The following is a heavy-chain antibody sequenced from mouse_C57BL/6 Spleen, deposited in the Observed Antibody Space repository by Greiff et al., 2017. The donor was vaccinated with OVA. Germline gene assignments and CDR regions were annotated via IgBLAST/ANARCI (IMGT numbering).Heavy chain of an antibody. CDR3: ARGGYGSSWCAY. Sequence: LQQPGAELVRPGTSVKLSCKASGYTFTSYWMHWVKQRPGQGLEWIGVIDPSDSYTNYNQKFKGKATLTVDTSSSTAYMQLSSLTSEDSAVYYCARGGYGSSWCAYWGQGTLVTVSA. J-gene: IGHJ3*01. V-gene: IGHV1-59*01. CDR2: IDPSDSYT. CDR1: GYTFTSYW. D-gene: IGHD1-1*01.